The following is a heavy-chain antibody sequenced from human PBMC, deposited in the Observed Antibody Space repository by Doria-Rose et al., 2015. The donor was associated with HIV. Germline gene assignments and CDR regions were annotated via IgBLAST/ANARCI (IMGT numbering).Heavy chain of an antibody. Sequence: QVQLQESGPGLVKPSETLSPTCTVSGGSISSYYWSWIRQPPGKGLEWIGYIYYSGSTNYNPSLKSRVTISVDTSKNQFSLKLSSVTAADTAVYYCARNEYSSSRYAFDIWGQGQWSPSLQ. CDR3: ARNEYSSSRYAFDI. CDR1: GGSISSYY. V-gene: IGHV4-59*01. D-gene: IGHD6-6*01. CDR2: IYYSGST. J-gene: IGHJ3*02.